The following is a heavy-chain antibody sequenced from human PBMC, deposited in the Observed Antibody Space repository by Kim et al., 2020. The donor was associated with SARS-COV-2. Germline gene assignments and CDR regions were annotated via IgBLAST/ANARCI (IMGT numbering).Heavy chain of an antibody. CDR2: ISGSGSSK. V-gene: IGHV3-48*03. Sequence: GGSLRLSCAASGLTFSRYEMNWVRQAPGKGLEWVSSISGSGSSKYYADSVKGRFTISRDNAKDSLYLQMNGLRAEDTAVYYCAREGVVSSDAFDLWGQGTMVTVSS. CDR3: AREGVVSSDAFDL. CDR1: GLTFSRYE. J-gene: IGHJ3*01.